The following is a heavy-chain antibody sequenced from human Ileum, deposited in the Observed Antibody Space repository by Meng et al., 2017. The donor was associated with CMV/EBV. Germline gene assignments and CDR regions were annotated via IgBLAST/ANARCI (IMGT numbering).Heavy chain of an antibody. D-gene: IGHD1-7*01. V-gene: IGHV3-72*01. CDR1: GFTFSDHY. J-gene: IGHJ3*02. Sequence: GESLKISCAASGFTFSDHYMDWVRQAPGKGLEWVGRTRNKANSYTTEYAASVKGRFTISRDDSKNSLYLQMNSLKTEDTAVYYCARMYNWNSYDAFDIWGQGTMVTVSS. CDR3: ARMYNWNSYDAFDI. CDR2: TRNKANSYTT.